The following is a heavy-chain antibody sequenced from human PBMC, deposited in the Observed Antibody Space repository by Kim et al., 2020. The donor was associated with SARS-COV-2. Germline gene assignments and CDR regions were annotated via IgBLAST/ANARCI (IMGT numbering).Heavy chain of an antibody. J-gene: IGHJ4*02. V-gene: IGHV1-3*01. CDR1: GYTFTSYA. Sequence: ASVKVSCKASGYTFTSYAKHWVRQAPGQRLEWMGWINAGNGNTKYSRKFQGRVTITRDTSARTAYMELSSLRSEDTAVYYCAREGSGYGYWGQGTLVTVSS. CDR3: AREGSGYGY. D-gene: IGHD3-22*01. CDR2: INAGNGNT.